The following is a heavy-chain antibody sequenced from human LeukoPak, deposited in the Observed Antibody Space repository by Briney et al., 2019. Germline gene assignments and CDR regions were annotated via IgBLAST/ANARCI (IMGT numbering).Heavy chain of an antibody. CDR2: INPNSGGT. CDR1: GYTFTGYY. V-gene: IGHV1-2*04. J-gene: IGHJ6*02. CDR3: ARDLPVLAYRGGDCYSGLNYYYYGMDV. Sequence: ASVKVSCKASGYTFTGYYMHWVRQAPGQGLEWMGWINPNSGGTNYAQKFQGWVTMTRDTSISTAYMELSRLRSDDTAVYYCARDLPVLAYRGGDCYSGLNYYYYGMDVWGQGTTVTVSS. D-gene: IGHD2-21*02.